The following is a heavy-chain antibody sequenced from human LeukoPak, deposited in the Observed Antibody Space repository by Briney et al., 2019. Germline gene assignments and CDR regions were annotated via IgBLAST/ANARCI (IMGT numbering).Heavy chain of an antibody. Sequence: GGSLRLSCTASGFTFSSYAMSWVRQAPGEGLEWVSAISGSGGSTYYADSVKGRFTISSDNSKNTLYLQMNSLRAEDTAVYYCAKGGRWLQSYYFDSWGQGTLVTVSS. D-gene: IGHD5-24*01. CDR1: GFTFSSYA. J-gene: IGHJ4*02. CDR2: ISGSGGST. V-gene: IGHV3-23*01. CDR3: AKGGRWLQSYYFDS.